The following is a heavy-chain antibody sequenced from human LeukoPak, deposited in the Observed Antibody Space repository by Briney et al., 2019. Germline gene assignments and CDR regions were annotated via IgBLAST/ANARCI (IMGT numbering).Heavy chain of an antibody. J-gene: IGHJ4*02. CDR1: GGSFSGYY. CDR3: ARGPQFLASTVPDY. Sequence: SETVSLTCDVYGGSFSGYYWSWIPQPPGKGLEWIGEINHSGSTNYNPSLKSRVTISVDTSKNQFSLKLSSVTAADTAVYYCARGPQFLASTVPDYWGQGTLVTVSS. D-gene: IGHD4-17*01. V-gene: IGHV4-34*01. CDR2: INHSGST.